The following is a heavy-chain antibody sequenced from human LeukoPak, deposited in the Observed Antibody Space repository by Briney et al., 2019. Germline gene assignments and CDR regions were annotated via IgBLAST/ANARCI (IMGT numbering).Heavy chain of an antibody. V-gene: IGHV3-30*03. Sequence: GGSLRLSCAASGFVFSNYDVHWVRQAPGEGLEWLAYNSKDGGGNFYADSVKGRFTASRDNSRNTVYLQMNSLRPEDTAIYYCARDLMWLVDYWGQGTLVTVSS. CDR3: ARDLMWLVDY. J-gene: IGHJ4*02. CDR1: GFVFSNYD. D-gene: IGHD6-19*01. CDR2: NSKDGGGN.